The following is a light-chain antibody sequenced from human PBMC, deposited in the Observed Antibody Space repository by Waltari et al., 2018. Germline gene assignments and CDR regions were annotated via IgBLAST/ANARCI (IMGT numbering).Light chain of an antibody. CDR1: QGIRSY. CDR3: QNYNSAPHT. J-gene: IGKJ3*01. V-gene: IGKV1-27*01. CDR2: AAS. Sequence: DIQMTQSPSSLSASVGDRVTITCRASQGIRSYLAWYQQKPGKVPKLLIYAASTLQSGVPSRFSGSGSGTDFTLTISSLQPEDVATYYCQNYNSAPHTFGPGTRVDLK.